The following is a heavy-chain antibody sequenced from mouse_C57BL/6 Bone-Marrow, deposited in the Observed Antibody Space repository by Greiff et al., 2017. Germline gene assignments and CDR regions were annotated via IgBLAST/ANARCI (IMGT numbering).Heavy chain of an antibody. Sequence: QVQPQQSGAELARPGASVKLSCKASGYTFTSYGISWVKQRTGQGLEWIGEIYPRSGNTYYNEKFKGKATLTADKSSSTAYMELRSLAYEDSAVFFCARFVFDYWGQGTTLTVSS. J-gene: IGHJ2*01. CDR2: IYPRSGNT. V-gene: IGHV1-81*01. CDR1: GYTFTSYG. CDR3: ARFVFDY.